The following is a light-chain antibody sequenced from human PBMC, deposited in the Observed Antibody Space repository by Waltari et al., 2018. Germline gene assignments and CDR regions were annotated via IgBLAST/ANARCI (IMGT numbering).Light chain of an antibody. V-gene: IGKV1-13*02. J-gene: IGKJ2*01. CDR1: QGISSA. CDR3: QQFNTYPYT. CDR2: DAS. Sequence: AIQLTQSPSSLSASVGDRVTITCRASQGISSALAWYQQKPGKAPKLLLYDASRLETGVPSRFSGSGSGTDFRLTISGLQPVDFATYHCQQFNTYPYTFGQGTKVEIK.